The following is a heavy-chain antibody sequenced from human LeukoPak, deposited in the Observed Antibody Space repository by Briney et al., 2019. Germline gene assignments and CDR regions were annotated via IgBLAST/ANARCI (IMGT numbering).Heavy chain of an antibody. J-gene: IGHJ5*02. CDR2: IYYTGNT. CDR1: GGSISNYY. CDR3: ARDRLQLQS. Sequence: SETLSLTCAVSGGSISNYYWNWIRQPPGKGLEWIGYIYYTGNTNYNPSLKSRVTISVDTSKNQFSLKLSSVTAADTAVYYCARDRLQLQSWGQGTLVTVSS. D-gene: IGHD1-1*01. V-gene: IGHV4-59*01.